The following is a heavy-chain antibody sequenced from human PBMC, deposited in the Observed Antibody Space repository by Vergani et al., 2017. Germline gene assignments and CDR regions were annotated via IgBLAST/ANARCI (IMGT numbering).Heavy chain of an antibody. CDR1: GFTFSSYA. CDR2: ISYDGSNK. V-gene: IGHV3-30-3*01. CDR3: ARDRDFWRGYRGGMEV. D-gene: IGHD3-3*01. Sequence: QVQLVESGGGVVQPGRSLRLSCAASGFTFSSYAMHWVRQAPGKGLEWVAVISYDGSNKYYADSVKGRFTISRDNSTNTLYLQMNSLRAEDTAVYYCARDRDFWRGYRGGMEVWGKGTTVTVSS. J-gene: IGHJ6*04.